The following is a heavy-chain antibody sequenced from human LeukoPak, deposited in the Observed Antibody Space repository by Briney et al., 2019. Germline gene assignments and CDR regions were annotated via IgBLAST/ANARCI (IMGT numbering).Heavy chain of an antibody. D-gene: IGHD3-10*01. CDR3: ARIPFIRGAWGYFDC. V-gene: IGHV4-30-4*01. Sequence: SETLSPTCTVSSGSISSGDYYWTWIRQPPGEGLEWIGFIYHSGRTNYNPFLKSRVGISLDTSKNQFSLRLSSVTAADTAVYYCARIPFIRGAWGYFDCWGQGTLVTVSS. J-gene: IGHJ4*02. CDR1: SGSISSGDYY. CDR2: IYHSGRT.